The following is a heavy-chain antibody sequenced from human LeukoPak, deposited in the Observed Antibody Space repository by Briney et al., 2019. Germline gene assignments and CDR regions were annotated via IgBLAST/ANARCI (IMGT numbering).Heavy chain of an antibody. Sequence: SETLSLTCTVSGGSISSYYWNWVRQPPGKGLEWIGNIYSSGSTDYNPSLKSRVTISLDTSKFQFSLRLNSVTAADTAVYYCARANPNASGYFYRFNWFDPWGQGTLVTVSS. CDR1: GGSISSYY. CDR2: IYSSGST. V-gene: IGHV4-59*01. D-gene: IGHD3-10*01. CDR3: ARANPNASGYFYRFNWFDP. J-gene: IGHJ5*02.